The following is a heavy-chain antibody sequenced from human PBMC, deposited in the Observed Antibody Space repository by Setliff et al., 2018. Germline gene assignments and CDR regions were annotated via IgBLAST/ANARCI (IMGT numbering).Heavy chain of an antibody. J-gene: IGHJ5*02. Sequence: TLSLTCTVSGGSITDENSWWAWIRQPAGKRPEWLGLIYIRGGTDYNPSLKSRVTISLDTSRNQFSLNLTSVTAADTAVYYCAVDHVTDIAESGYGYTRIDPWGQGIPVTVSS. CDR1: GGSITDENSW. CDR2: IYIRGGT. CDR3: AVDHVTDIAESGYGYTRIDP. V-gene: IGHV4-61*02. D-gene: IGHD6-19*01.